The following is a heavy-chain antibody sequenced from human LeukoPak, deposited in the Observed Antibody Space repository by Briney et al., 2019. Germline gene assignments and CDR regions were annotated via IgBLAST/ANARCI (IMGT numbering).Heavy chain of an antibody. CDR2: MSGSGGST. V-gene: IGHV3-23*01. CDR1: GFTFSSYA. Sequence: PGGSLRLSCAASGFTFSSYAMSWVRQAPGKGLEWVSTMSGSGGSTYYADSVKGRFTISRDNSKNTLYLQMNSLRADDTAVYYCARAGRDTAMEVIDYWGQGTLVTVSS. D-gene: IGHD5-18*01. J-gene: IGHJ4*02. CDR3: ARAGRDTAMEVIDY.